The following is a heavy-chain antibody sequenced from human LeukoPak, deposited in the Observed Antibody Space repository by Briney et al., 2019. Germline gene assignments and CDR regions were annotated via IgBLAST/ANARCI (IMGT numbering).Heavy chain of an antibody. J-gene: IGHJ3*02. CDR3: ARDHSSSSWMDSFEI. D-gene: IGHD6-6*01. CDR2: FYYTGST. CDR1: GGSISSSGYY. Sequence: SETLSLTCTVSGGSISSSGYYGGWIRQPPGKGLEWIGSFYYTGSTFYSPSLKSRVTISVDTSKNQFSLKLSSVTAADTAVYYCARDHSSSSWMDSFEIWGPGTKVTVS. V-gene: IGHV4-39*02.